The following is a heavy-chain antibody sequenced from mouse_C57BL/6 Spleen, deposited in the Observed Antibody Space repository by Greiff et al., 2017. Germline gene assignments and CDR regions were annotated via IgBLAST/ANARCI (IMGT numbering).Heavy chain of an antibody. CDR2: IHPNSGST. CDR3: ESNYGERLYFGG. V-gene: IGHV1-64*01. CDR1: GYTFTSYW. Sequence: VQLQQSGAELVKPGASVKLSCKASGYTFTSYWMHWVKQRPGQGLEWIGMIHPNSGSTNYNEKFKSKATLTVDKSSSTAYRQLRSLTSEEAAVYYCESNYGERLYFGGWGKGTTVTVAS. D-gene: IGHD1-1*01. J-gene: IGHJ2*01.